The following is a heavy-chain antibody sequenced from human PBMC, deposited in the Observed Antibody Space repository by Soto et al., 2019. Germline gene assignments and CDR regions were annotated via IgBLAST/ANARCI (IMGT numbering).Heavy chain of an antibody. CDR3: ARDGEDYYDSSGYFGDAYDI. Sequence: GASVKVSCKAAGYTFTSYGISWVRQAPGQGLEWMGWISAYNGNTNYAQKLQGRVTMTTDTSTSTAYMELRSLRSDDTAVYYCARDGEDYYDSSGYFGDAYDIWGQGTMVTVSS. D-gene: IGHD3-22*01. V-gene: IGHV1-18*01. CDR1: GYTFTSYG. CDR2: ISAYNGNT. J-gene: IGHJ3*02.